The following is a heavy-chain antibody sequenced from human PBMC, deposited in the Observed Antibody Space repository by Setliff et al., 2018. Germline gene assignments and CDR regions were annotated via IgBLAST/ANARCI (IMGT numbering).Heavy chain of an antibody. V-gene: IGHV4-39*01. CDR3: ARLIPIAAAMYYFDY. CDR1: GGSISSSSYY. CDR2: IYYSGNT. D-gene: IGHD6-13*01. Sequence: SETLSLTCTVSGGSISSSSYYWGWIRQPPGKGLEWIGSIYYSGNTYYNPSLKSRVTIGVDTSKNQFSLKLSSVTAADTAVYYCARLIPIAAAMYYFDYWGQGTRVTVSA. J-gene: IGHJ4*02.